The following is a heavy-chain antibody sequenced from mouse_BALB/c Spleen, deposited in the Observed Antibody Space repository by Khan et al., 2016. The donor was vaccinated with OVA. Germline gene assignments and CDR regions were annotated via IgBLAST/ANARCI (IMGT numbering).Heavy chain of an antibody. CDR1: GFSLTSYG. CDR3: AKGDYWYGKIAY. CDR2: IWRGGNT. V-gene: IGHV2-5*01. Sequence: QMQLEESGPGLVQPSQSLSITCTVSGFSLTSYGVYWVRQSPGKGLEWLGAIWRGGNTDYNAAFMSRLSITKDNSKSQVLFKMNSLQADDTAIYYCAKGDYWYGKIAYWGQGTLVTVSA. J-gene: IGHJ3*01. D-gene: IGHD2-14*01.